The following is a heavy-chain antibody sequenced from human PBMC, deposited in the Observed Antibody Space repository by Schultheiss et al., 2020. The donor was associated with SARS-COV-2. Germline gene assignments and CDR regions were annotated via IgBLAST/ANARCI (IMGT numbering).Heavy chain of an antibody. Sequence: ASVKVSCKASGYTFTDHYMHWVRQAPGQGLEWMGWISAYNGNTNYAQKLQGRVTITADKSTSTAYMELSSLRSEDTAVYYCARDGGYSYGSGAFDIWGQGTMVTVSS. J-gene: IGHJ3*02. CDR1: GYTFTDHY. CDR2: ISAYNGNT. CDR3: ARDGGYSYGSGAFDI. D-gene: IGHD5-18*01. V-gene: IGHV1-18*04.